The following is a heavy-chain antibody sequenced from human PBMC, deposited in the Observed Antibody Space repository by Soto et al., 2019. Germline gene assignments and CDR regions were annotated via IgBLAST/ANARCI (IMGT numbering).Heavy chain of an antibody. Sequence: QVQVVESGGGLVKPGGSLRLSCAASRFAFSDYYMTWIRQAPGKGLEWVSYISSSGSTIYYADSVKGRFTISRDNAKNSLYLQKNSLRVEDTAVYYCARSRRGDRYKNAFDIWGQGTMVTVSS. D-gene: IGHD1-1*01. V-gene: IGHV3-11*01. CDR2: ISSSGSTI. J-gene: IGHJ3*02. CDR1: RFAFSDYY. CDR3: ARSRRGDRYKNAFDI.